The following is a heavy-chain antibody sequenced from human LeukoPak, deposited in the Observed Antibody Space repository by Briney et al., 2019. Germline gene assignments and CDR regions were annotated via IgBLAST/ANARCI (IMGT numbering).Heavy chain of an antibody. Sequence: SETLSLTCAVYGGSFSGYYWSWIRQPPGKGLEWMGEINHSGSTNYNPSLKSRVTISVDTSKNQFSLKLSSVTAADTAVYYCARGWAARHRYYYYYMDVWGKGTTVTVSS. CDR2: INHSGST. CDR1: GGSFSGYY. D-gene: IGHD6-6*01. J-gene: IGHJ6*03. CDR3: ARGWAARHRYYYYYMDV. V-gene: IGHV4-34*01.